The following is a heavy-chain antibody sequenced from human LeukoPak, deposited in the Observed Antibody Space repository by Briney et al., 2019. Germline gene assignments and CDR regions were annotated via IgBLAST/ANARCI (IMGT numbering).Heavy chain of an antibody. CDR2: IVVGSGNT. D-gene: IGHD3-3*01. Sequence: VASVKVSCKASGFTFTSSAVQWVRQARGQRLEWIGWIVVGSGNTNYARKFQERVTITRDMSTSTAYMELSSLRSEDTAVYYCAADRHVLRFLEWPYWGQGTLVTVSS. CDR1: GFTFTSSA. V-gene: IGHV1-58*01. CDR3: AADRHVLRFLEWPY. J-gene: IGHJ4*02.